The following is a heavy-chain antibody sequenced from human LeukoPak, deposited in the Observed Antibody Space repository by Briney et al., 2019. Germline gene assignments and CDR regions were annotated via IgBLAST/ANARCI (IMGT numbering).Heavy chain of an antibody. Sequence: PGRSLRLSCAASGFTFSSYSMNWVRQAPGKGLEWVSYISSSSSTIYYADSVKGRFTISRHNAKNSLYLQMNSLRAEDTAVYYCARDPGGDYGATYYYYYGMDVWGQGTTVTVSS. CDR3: ARDPGGDYGATYYYYYGMDV. D-gene: IGHD4-17*01. CDR2: ISSSSSTI. J-gene: IGHJ6*02. V-gene: IGHV3-48*01. CDR1: GFTFSSYS.